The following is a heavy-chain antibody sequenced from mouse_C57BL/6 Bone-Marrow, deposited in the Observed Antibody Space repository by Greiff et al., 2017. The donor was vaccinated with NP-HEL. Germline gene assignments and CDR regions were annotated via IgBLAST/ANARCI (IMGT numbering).Heavy chain of an antibody. V-gene: IGHV1-15*01. Sequence: VKLMESGAELVRPGASVTLSCTASGYTFTDYEMHWVKQTPVHGLEWIGAIDPETGGTAYNQKFKGKAILTADKSSSTAYMELRSLTSEDSAVYYCTRWRWLQKFPFDYWGQGTTLTVSS. CDR2: IDPETGGT. CDR1: GYTFTDYE. D-gene: IGHD2-3*01. J-gene: IGHJ2*01. CDR3: TRWRWLQKFPFDY.